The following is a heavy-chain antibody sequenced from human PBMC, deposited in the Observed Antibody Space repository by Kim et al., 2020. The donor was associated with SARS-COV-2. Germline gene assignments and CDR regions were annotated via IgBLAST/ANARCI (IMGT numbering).Heavy chain of an antibody. CDR3: ARGRSLRYFDWPRGLPFDY. D-gene: IGHD3-9*01. Sequence: SETLSLTCAVYGGSFSGYYWSWIRQPPGKGLEWIGEINHSGSTNYNPSLKSRVTISVDTSKNQFSLKLSSVTAADTAVYYCARGRSLRYFDWPRGLPFDYWGQGTLVTVSS. CDR2: INHSGST. V-gene: IGHV4-34*01. J-gene: IGHJ4*02. CDR1: GGSFSGYY.